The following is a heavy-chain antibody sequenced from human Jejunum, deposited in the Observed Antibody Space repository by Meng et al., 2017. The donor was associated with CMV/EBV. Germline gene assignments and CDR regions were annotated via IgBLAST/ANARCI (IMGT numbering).Heavy chain of an antibody. V-gene: IGHV4-34*01. CDR1: GQSFGGYY. CDR3: ARVGGAQHGDFDF. Sequence: QVPPQHSGSGLSKPCEPLSLTGTVDGQSFGGYYWTWIRQPPGKGLEWIGEINHSGSTNYHPSLKSRVTILVDTSKRQFSLRLSFVTAADTAVYYCARVGGAQHGDFDFWGQGTLVTVSS. J-gene: IGHJ4*02. D-gene: IGHD4-17*01. CDR2: INHSGST.